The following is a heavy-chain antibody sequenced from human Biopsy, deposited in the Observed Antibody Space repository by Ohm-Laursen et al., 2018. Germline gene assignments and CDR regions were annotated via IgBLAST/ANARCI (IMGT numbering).Heavy chain of an antibody. CDR3: ARDYDTSGYYYVS. CDR1: DGSISNIINY. V-gene: IGHV4-39*01. Sequence: SETLSLTCTVTDGSISNIINYWGWIRQPLGKGLEWLGRIYHTGITAYNPSLKSRVTISVDTSNNKFSLKWCSLTAADTAVYYCARDYDTSGYYYVSWGQGTLVTVSS. CDR2: IYHTGIT. J-gene: IGHJ5*02. D-gene: IGHD3-22*01.